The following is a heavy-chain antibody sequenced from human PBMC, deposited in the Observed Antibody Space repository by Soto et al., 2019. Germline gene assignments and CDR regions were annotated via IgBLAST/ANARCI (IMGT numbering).Heavy chain of an antibody. D-gene: IGHD3-10*01. J-gene: IGHJ4*02. V-gene: IGHV1-18*01. CDR3: ASGMVRGVMGY. Sequence: ASVKVSCKASGYTFTNYGISWVRQAPGQGLEWMGWISAYNGNTKYSQKFQGRVTITRDTSASTAYMELSSLRSEDTAVYYCASGMVRGVMGYWGQGTLVTVSS. CDR2: ISAYNGNT. CDR1: GYTFTNYG.